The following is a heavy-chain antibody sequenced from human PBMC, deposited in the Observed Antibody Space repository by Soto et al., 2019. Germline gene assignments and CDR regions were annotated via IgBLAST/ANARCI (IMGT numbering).Heavy chain of an antibody. Sequence: QVQLQQWGAGLLKPSETLSLSCAVYNGSFSGYYWTWIRQSPGKGLEWIGEISHSGSTHYIPALKSRLTISGDTSKNQLSLNLKSVTAADTAVYYCARGRITPMVRGINRLALYDYWGQGTLVTVSS. D-gene: IGHD3-10*01. CDR2: ISHSGST. J-gene: IGHJ4*02. V-gene: IGHV4-34*02. CDR3: ARGRITPMVRGINRLALYDY. CDR1: NGSFSGYY.